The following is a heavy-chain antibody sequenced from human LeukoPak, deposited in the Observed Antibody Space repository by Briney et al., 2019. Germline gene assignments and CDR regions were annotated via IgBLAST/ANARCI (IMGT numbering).Heavy chain of an antibody. CDR2: INTNGGST. J-gene: IGHJ4*02. CDR1: GFIFRNYG. V-gene: IGHV3-23*01. Sequence: GGSLRLSCAASGFIFRNYGMSWVRQAPGKGLEWVSAINTNGGSTYYANSVKGRFTISTDNSENTVYLQMNSLGGEDTAIYYCAKDFEGSRSYYCPFDSWGQGILVTVSS. D-gene: IGHD3-10*01. CDR3: AKDFEGSRSYYCPFDS.